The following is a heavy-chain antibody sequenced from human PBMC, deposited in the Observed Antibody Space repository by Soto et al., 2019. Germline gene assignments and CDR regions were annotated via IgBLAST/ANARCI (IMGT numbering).Heavy chain of an antibody. V-gene: IGHV1-18*04. J-gene: IGHJ4*02. CDR3: ARSPPGGSYGKLDY. CDR1: GYTFTSYG. D-gene: IGHD5-18*01. CDR2: ISAYNGNT. Sequence: GALVKVSCKASGYTFTSYGISWVRQAPGQGLEWMGWISAYNGNTNYAQKLQGRVTMTTDTSTSTAYMELRSLRSDDTAVYYCARSPPGGSYGKLDYWGQGTLVTVSS.